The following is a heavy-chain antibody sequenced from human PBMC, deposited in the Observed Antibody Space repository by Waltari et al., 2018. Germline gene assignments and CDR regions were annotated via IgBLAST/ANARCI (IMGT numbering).Heavy chain of an antibody. V-gene: IGHV4-34*01. CDR3: ARVVGANLYYYYYYGMDV. CDR2: INHSGST. CDR1: GGSSSGYS. J-gene: IGHJ6*02. D-gene: IGHD1-26*01. Sequence: QVQLQQWGAGLLKPSETLSLTCAVYGGSSSGYSWSWIRHPPGKGLEWLGEINHSGSTNYNPSLKSRVTISVDTSKNQFSLKLSSVTAADTAVYYCARVVGANLYYYYYYGMDVWGQGTTVTVSS.